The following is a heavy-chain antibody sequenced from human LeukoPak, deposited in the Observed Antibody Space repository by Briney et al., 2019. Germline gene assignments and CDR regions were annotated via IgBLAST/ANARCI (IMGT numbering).Heavy chain of an antibody. J-gene: IGHJ3*02. CDR1: GFTFSNYG. CDR3: AKNPRLRWSHAFDI. D-gene: IGHD4-23*01. CDR2: ISGTGGST. Sequence: GGSLRLSCVASGFTFSNYGMNWVRQAPGKGLEWVSAISGTGGSTYYADSVKGRFTISRDNSKNTLYLQMNSLRAEDTAVYYCAKNPRLRWSHAFDIWGQGTMVTVSS. V-gene: IGHV3-23*01.